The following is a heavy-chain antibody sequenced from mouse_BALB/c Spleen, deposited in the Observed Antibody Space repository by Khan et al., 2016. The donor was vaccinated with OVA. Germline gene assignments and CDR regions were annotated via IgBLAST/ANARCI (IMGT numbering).Heavy chain of an antibody. D-gene: IGHD1-1*01. CDR3: ARDYGSLYWYFDV. CDR2: IYYSGTI. J-gene: IGHJ1*01. Sequence: EVQLQESGPGLVKPSQTVSLTCTVTGISITTGNYRWSWIRQFPGNKLKWIGNIYYSGTITYNPSLTSRTTITRDTSKSQFFLEMNSLTAEDTATYFCARDYGSLYWYFDVWGAGTTVTVSS. CDR1: GISITTGNYR. V-gene: IGHV3-5*02.